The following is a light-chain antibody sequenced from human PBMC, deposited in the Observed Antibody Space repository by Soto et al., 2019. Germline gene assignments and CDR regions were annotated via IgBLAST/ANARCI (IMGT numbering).Light chain of an antibody. V-gene: IGKV1-5*01. CDR2: DAT. CDR1: QSISSL. CDR3: QQYNSYPST. J-gene: IGKJ5*01. Sequence: DIQMTQSPSTLSASVGDRVTITCRASQSISSLLAWYQQKPGKAPKLLIYDATSLKSGVPSRFSGSGSGTVFTFTISSLQPDDFATYYCQQYNSYPSTFGQGTRLEIK.